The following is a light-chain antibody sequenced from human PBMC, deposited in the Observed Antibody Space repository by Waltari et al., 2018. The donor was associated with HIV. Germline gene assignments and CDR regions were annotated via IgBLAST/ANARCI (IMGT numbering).Light chain of an antibody. CDR1: QDIGSY. J-gene: IGKJ1*01. Sequence: DIQMTQSPSSLSASVGDRITISCRASQDIGSYLNWYRHRPVTAPQLLIYVASNLQPGVPSRVRASGSGNEFSLSIDGLQRDDFATYCCQQSDTTPRTFGLGTEVE. V-gene: IGKV1-39*01. CDR3: QQSDTTPRT. CDR2: VAS.